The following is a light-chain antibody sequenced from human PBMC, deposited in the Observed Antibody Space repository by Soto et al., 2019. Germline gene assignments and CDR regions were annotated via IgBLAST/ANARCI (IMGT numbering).Light chain of an antibody. CDR1: QSISSW. V-gene: IGKV1-5*03. CDR2: KAS. J-gene: IGKJ1*01. Sequence: DIQMPKLPYPLSASLGDRFTMTCRASQSISSWLAWYQQKPGKAPKLLIYKASRLESGVPSRFSGSGPGTEFTLAISSLEPDDFATYYCQQYQNYCPTFGQGTNVDIK. CDR3: QQYQNYCPT.